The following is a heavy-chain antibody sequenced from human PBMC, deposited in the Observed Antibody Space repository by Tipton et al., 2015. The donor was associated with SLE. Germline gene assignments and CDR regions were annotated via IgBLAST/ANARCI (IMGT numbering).Heavy chain of an antibody. D-gene: IGHD3-22*01. CDR3: ARGIDDRSGYYPDWFDP. J-gene: IGHJ5*02. Sequence: TLSLTCAVSGYSISSGYYWGWIRQPPGKGLEWIGSIYHSGSTYYNQSLTSRVTISVDTSKNQFSLKLSSVTAADTAVYNCARGIDDRSGYYPDWFDPWGQGTLVTLSS. V-gene: IGHV4-38-2*01. CDR1: GYSISSGYY. CDR2: IYHSGST.